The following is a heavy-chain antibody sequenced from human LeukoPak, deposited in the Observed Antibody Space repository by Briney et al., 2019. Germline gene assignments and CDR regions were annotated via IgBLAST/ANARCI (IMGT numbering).Heavy chain of an antibody. V-gene: IGHV3-53*01. Sequence: GGSLRLSCAGSGFTVSSNCMSWVRQAPGKGLEWFSVIYSGGSTYYADSVKGRFTISRDNSKNTLYLQVNSLRAEDTAVYYCARAPLDKSAYYFDYWGQGTLVTVSS. CDR3: ARAPLDKSAYYFDY. D-gene: IGHD1-1*01. CDR2: IYSGGST. CDR1: GFTVSSNC. J-gene: IGHJ4*02.